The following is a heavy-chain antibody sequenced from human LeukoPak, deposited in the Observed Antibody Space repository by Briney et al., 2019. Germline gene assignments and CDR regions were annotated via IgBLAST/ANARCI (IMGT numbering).Heavy chain of an antibody. J-gene: IGHJ4*02. CDR2: FIPISGTA. CDR1: GGTFSSYA. D-gene: IGHD6-13*01. V-gene: IGHV1-69*05. Sequence: SVKVSCKASGGTFSSYAISWVRQAPGQGLEWMGRFIPISGTANYAQKFQGRVTITTDESTSTAYMELSSLRSEDTAVYYCARDQGIAAAGTFYYFDYWGQGTLVTVSS. CDR3: ARDQGIAAAGTFYYFDY.